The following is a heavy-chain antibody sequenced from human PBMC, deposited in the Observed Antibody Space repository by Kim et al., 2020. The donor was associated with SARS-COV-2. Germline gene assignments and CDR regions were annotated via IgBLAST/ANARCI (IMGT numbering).Heavy chain of an antibody. V-gene: IGHV3-7*01. D-gene: IGHD3-10*01. CDR3: ARDWVTYFRINMVRGAAWGMDG. Sequence: GGSLRLSCAASGFTFSSYWMSWVRQAPGKGLEWVANIKQDGSEKYYVDSVKGRFTISRDNAKNSLYLQMNSLRAEDTAVYYCARDWVTYFRINMVRGAAWGMDGGGQGTTVTVSS. J-gene: IGHJ6*02. CDR2: IKQDGSEK. CDR1: GFTFSSYW.